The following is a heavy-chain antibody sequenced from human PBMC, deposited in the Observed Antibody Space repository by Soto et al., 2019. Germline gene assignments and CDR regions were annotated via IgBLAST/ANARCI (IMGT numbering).Heavy chain of an antibody. Sequence: ASVKVSCKGSGYTFTNLPIHWVRQAPGQRLEWMGWINPGDGNTKYSQMFQGRVAFTRDTSASTAYMELSSLRSDDTAVYYCARGYCSGGSCRPFGWSPLYYYYYYYMDVWGKGTTVTVSS. V-gene: IGHV1-3*01. CDR3: ARGYCSGGSCRPFGWSPLYYYYYYYMDV. D-gene: IGHD2-15*01. CDR1: GYTFTNLP. J-gene: IGHJ6*03. CDR2: INPGDGNT.